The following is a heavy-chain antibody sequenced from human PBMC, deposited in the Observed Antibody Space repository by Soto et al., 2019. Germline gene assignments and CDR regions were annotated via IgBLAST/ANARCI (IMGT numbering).Heavy chain of an antibody. J-gene: IGHJ6*02. Sequence: SLTCAVSGGSISSGGYSWSWIRQPPGKGLEWIGYIYHSGSTYYNPSLKSRVTISVDRSKNQFSLKLSSVTAADTAVYYCARDLDYYGMDVWGQGTTVTVSS. CDR2: IYHSGST. CDR3: ARDLDYYGMDV. V-gene: IGHV4-30-2*01. CDR1: GGSISSGGYS.